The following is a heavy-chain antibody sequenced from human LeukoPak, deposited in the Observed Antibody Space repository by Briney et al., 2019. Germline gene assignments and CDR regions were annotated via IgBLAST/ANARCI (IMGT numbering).Heavy chain of an antibody. CDR2: IFYSGST. Sequence: SETLSLTCTVSGGSISTSSYYWGWVRQPPGKGLEWIGNIFYSGSTYYNPSLKSRVTISVDTSKNQISLKLSSVTAADTAVYYCARRTSYCGWRPSESPSCFDQWGQGTLVTVSS. CDR3: ARRTSYCGWRPSESPSCFDQ. D-gene: IGHD2-21*01. V-gene: IGHV4-39*07. J-gene: IGHJ4*02. CDR1: GGSISTSSYY.